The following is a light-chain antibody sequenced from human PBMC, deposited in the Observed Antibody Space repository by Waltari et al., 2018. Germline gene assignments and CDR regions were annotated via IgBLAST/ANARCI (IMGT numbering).Light chain of an antibody. CDR2: KTS. Sequence: DIQMTQSPSTLSASVGDRVTISCRASPSVNGWLAWYQQQPGEAPKVLIYKTSRLQSGVPSRFSGSGSGTEFPLTISCLQPDDFATYYCQQYYTFPKTFGQGTKV. V-gene: IGKV1-5*03. CDR1: PSVNGW. J-gene: IGKJ1*01. CDR3: QQYYTFPKT.